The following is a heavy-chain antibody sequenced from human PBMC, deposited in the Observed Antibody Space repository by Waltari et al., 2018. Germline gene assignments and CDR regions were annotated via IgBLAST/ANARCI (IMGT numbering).Heavy chain of an antibody. J-gene: IGHJ3*02. CDR3: ARGRHSAFDI. CDR2: TYYTSKWYN. Sequence: QVQLQQSGPGLVKPSQTLPLTCSISGASVPSNNVAWNWIRPSPSRGLEWLGRTYYTSKWYNDYAVSVQSRITIDRDTSKNQFSLQLNSLTPGDTAVYYCARGRHSAFDIWGQGTLVTVSS. CDR1: GASVPSNNVA. V-gene: IGHV6-1*01.